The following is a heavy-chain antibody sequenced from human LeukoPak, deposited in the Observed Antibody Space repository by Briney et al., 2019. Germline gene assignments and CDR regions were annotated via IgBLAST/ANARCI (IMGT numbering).Heavy chain of an antibody. CDR2: IYSGGST. CDR3: ANGYCSSTSCYYY. CDR1: GFTVSSNY. V-gene: IGHV3-53*01. D-gene: IGHD2-2*03. J-gene: IGHJ4*02. Sequence: GGSLRLSCAASGFTVSSNYMSWVRQAPGKGLEWVSVIYSGGSTYYADSVKGRFTISRDNSKNTLYLQMNSLRAEDTAVYYCANGYCSSTSCYYYWGQGTLVTVSS.